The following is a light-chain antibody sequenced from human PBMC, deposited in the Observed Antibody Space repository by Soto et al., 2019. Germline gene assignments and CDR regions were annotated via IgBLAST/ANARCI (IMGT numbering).Light chain of an antibody. V-gene: IGLV2-14*01. J-gene: IGLJ2*01. Sequence: QSALTQPASVSGSPGPSITISCTGTSSDVGGYNYVSWYQQHPGKAPKLMIYEVSNRPSGVSNRFSGSKSGNTASLTISGLQAEDEADYYCSSYTSSSTLVFGGGTKVTVL. CDR1: SSDVGGYNY. CDR2: EVS. CDR3: SSYTSSSTLV.